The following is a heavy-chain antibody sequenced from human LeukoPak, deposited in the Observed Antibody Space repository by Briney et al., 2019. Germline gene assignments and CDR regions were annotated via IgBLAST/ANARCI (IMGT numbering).Heavy chain of an antibody. J-gene: IGHJ2*01. CDR3: ARDLEMATTLYWYFDL. CDR2: IISNFGIA. Sequence: SVKVSCKASGGSFNNYAISWVRQAPGQGLEWMGRIISNFGIANSAQKFQGRVTITADKSTNTAYMELSSLRSEDTAVYYCARDLEMATTLYWYFDLWGRGTLVTVSS. V-gene: IGHV1-69*04. CDR1: GGSFNNYA. D-gene: IGHD5-24*01.